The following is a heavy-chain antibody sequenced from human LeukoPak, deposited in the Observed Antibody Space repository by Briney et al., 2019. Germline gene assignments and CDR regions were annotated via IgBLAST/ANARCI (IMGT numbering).Heavy chain of an antibody. V-gene: IGHV3-53*01. CDR2: IYSGGST. J-gene: IGHJ4*02. CDR1: GGSISSYY. CDR3: ASRPY. Sequence: ETLSLTCTVSGGSISSYYWSWVRQAPGKGLEWVSVIYSGGSTYYADSVKGRFTISRDNSKNTLYLQMNSLRAEDTAVYYCASRPYWGQGTLVTVSS.